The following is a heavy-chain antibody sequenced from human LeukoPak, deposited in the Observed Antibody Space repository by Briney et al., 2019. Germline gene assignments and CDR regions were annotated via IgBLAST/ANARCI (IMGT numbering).Heavy chain of an antibody. D-gene: IGHD3-16*01. Sequence: PGGSLRLSCAASGFTFSSYALSWVRQAPGKGLEWVSAISGSGGSTYYADSVKGRFTISRDNSKNTLYLQMNSLRAEDTAVYYCAKDLREGDYVWESLLNDYWGQGTLVTVSS. CDR2: ISGSGGST. V-gene: IGHV3-23*01. J-gene: IGHJ4*02. CDR1: GFTFSSYA. CDR3: AKDLREGDYVWESLLNDY.